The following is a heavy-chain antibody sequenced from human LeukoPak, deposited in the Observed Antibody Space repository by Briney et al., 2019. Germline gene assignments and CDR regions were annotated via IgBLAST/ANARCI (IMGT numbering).Heavy chain of an antibody. CDR3: ARARFGWNDVLGIDY. Sequence: GGSLRLTCAASGFTFSSYWMHWVRQAPGKGLVWVSRIISDGSSTSYADSVKGRFTISRDNPKNTLFLQMNRLRAEEPPVSHCARARFGWNDVLGIDYSGHGTLVTVSS. J-gene: IGHJ4*01. CDR2: IISDGSST. D-gene: IGHD1-1*01. V-gene: IGHV3-74*01. CDR1: GFTFSSYW.